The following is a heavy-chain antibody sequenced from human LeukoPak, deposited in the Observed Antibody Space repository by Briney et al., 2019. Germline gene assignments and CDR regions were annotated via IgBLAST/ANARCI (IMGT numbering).Heavy chain of an antibody. CDR1: GGSISSRSHY. CDR2: IYYTGNT. D-gene: IGHD7-27*01. CDR3: ARRLGIMQFDAFDI. J-gene: IGHJ3*02. V-gene: IGHV4-39*02. Sequence: SETLSLTCTVSGGSISSRSHYWGWIRQPPGKGLEWIGSIYYTGNTYYNPSLKSRVTISVDTSKNHYSLKVNSVTAADTAVFYCARRLGIMQFDAFDIWGQGTMVTVS.